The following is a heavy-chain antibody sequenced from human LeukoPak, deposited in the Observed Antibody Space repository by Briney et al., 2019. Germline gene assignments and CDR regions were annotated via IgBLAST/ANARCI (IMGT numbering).Heavy chain of an antibody. CDR1: GYTFTSYY. J-gene: IGHJ4*02. CDR3: ARAEYCGGDCYPPFDY. CDR2: INPSGGST. D-gene: IGHD2-21*02. V-gene: IGHV1-46*01. Sequence: ASVKVSCKASGYTFTSYYMHWVRQAPGQGLEGMGIINPSGGSTSYAQKFQGRVTMTRDMSTSTVYMELSSLRSEDTAVYYCARAEYCGGDCYPPFDYWGQGTLVTVSS.